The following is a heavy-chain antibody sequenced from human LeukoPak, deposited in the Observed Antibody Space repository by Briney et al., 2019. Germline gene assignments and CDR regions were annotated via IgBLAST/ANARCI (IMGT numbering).Heavy chain of an antibody. CDR2: IYSGGST. V-gene: IGHV3-53*01. CDR1: GFTVSSNY. CDR3: ASGGVWFGELYAFDI. D-gene: IGHD3-10*01. J-gene: IGHJ3*02. Sequence: PGGSLRLSCAASGFTVSSNYMSWVRQAPGKGLEWVSVIYSGGSTYYADSVKGRFTISRDNSKNTLYLQMNSLRAEDTAVYYCASGGVWFGELYAFDIWGQGTMVTVSS.